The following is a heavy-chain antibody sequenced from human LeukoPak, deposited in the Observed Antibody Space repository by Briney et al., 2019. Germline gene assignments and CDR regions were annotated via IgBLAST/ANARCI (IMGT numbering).Heavy chain of an antibody. V-gene: IGHV3-30*03. CDR2: MSYGGDIQ. D-gene: IGHD6-19*01. CDR1: GFDFSTYA. Sequence: GGSLRLSCAASGFDFSTYAMHWVRQAPGKGLEWVAIMSYGGDIQYTDSVKGRFTISRDNSENTVYLQMNNLRTEDTAVYHCARDWGSSDWYNWFDPWGQGTLVTVSS. J-gene: IGHJ5*02. CDR3: ARDWGSSDWYNWFDP.